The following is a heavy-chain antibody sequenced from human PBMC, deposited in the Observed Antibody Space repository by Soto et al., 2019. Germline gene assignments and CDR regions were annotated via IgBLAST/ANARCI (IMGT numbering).Heavy chain of an antibody. CDR1: GFTVSSNY. CDR2: ISWDSGSI. Sequence: GGSLRLSCAASGFTVSSNYMSWVRQAPGKGLEWVSGISWDSGSIDYADSVRGRFTISRDNARNSLYLRMSSLRPEDTALYYCAKDAAYYFDYWGQGTLVTVSS. V-gene: IGHV3-9*01. J-gene: IGHJ4*02. CDR3: AKDAAYYFDY.